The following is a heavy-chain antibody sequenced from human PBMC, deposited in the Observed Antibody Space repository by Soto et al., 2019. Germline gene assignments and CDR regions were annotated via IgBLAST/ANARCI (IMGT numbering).Heavy chain of an antibody. V-gene: IGHV1-2*02. CDR3: ASAAVTGTAGLDF. Sequence: ASVKVSCKASGYTFTGYCMHWVRQAPGQGPEWMGWINPNSGGTKSAEKFQGRVTMTRDTSISTAYMELSRLTSDDTAVYYCASAAVTGTAGLDFWGQGTQVTVSS. D-gene: IGHD6-19*01. CDR2: INPNSGGT. CDR1: GYTFTGYC. J-gene: IGHJ4*02.